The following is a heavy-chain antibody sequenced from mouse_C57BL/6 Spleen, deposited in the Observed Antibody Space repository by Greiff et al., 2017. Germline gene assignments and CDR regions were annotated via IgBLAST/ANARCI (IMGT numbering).Heavy chain of an antibody. CDR3: AKDYYDYDGGFAY. V-gene: IGHV1-72*01. J-gene: IGHJ3*01. D-gene: IGHD2-4*01. CDR1: GYTFTSYW. CDR2: IDPNSGGT. Sequence: QFHVKQPGAELVKPGASVKLSCKASGYTFTSYWMHWVKQRPGRGLEWIGRIDPNSGGTKYNEKFKSKATLTVDKPSSPAYMQLSSLTSEDSAVYYCAKDYYDYDGGFAYWGQGTLVTVSA.